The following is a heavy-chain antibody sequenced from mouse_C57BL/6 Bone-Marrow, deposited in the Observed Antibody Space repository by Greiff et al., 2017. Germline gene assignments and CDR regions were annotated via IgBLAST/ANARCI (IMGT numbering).Heavy chain of an antibody. CDR2: ISNGGGST. Sequence: EVKLVESGGGLVQPGGSLKLSCAASGFTFSDYYMYWVRQTPEKRLEWVAYISNGGGSTYYPDTVKGRFTISRDNAKNTLYLQLSRLKSEDTGMYYCVSAYYGSSTVYFDVWGTGTTVTVSS. V-gene: IGHV5-12*01. CDR3: VSAYYGSSTVYFDV. J-gene: IGHJ1*03. CDR1: GFTFSDYY. D-gene: IGHD1-1*01.